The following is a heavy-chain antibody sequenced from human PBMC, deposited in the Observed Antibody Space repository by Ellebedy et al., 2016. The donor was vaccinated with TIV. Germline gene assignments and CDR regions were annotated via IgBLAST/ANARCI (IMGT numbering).Heavy chain of an antibody. CDR1: GGSVNSLSYY. Sequence: MPSETLSLTCTVSGGSVNSLSYYWGWIRQPPGKGLEWIGNIHDSGSTKYSPSHKSRVTISIDTSKNQFSLKLTSLTAADTAVYYCARLTSVTPYYGLDVWGQGTTVTVSS. V-gene: IGHV4-39*01. CDR2: IHDSGST. CDR3: ARLTSVTPYYGLDV. J-gene: IGHJ6*02. D-gene: IGHD2-21*02.